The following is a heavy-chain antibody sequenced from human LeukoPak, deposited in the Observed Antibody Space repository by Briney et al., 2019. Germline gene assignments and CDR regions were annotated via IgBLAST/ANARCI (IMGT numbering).Heavy chain of an antibody. CDR3: AREGFTPW. Sequence: PGRSLRLSCAASGFTFSSYAMHWVRQAPGKGLEWVAVISYDGSNKYYADSVKGRFTISRDNAKNTLYLQMNSLRAEDTAVYYCAREGFTPWWGQGTLVTVSS. CDR2: ISYDGSNK. V-gene: IGHV3-30-3*01. CDR1: GFTFSSYA. J-gene: IGHJ4*02.